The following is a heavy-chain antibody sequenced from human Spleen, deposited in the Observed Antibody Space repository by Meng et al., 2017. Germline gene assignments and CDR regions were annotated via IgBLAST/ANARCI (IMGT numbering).Heavy chain of an antibody. J-gene: IGHJ4*02. D-gene: IGHD3-9*01. Sequence: QVQLVQSGAEVKKPGASVKVSCKASGYTFTSFVIHWVRQAPGQRLEWMGWINAGNGNTRYSQRFQGRVTLTRDTSASTDYMELSSLRSPAVYYCARVDVTGPGDYWGQGTLVTVSS. V-gene: IGHV1-3*01. CDR1: GYTFTSFV. CDR2: INAGNGNT. CDR3: ARVDVTGPGDY.